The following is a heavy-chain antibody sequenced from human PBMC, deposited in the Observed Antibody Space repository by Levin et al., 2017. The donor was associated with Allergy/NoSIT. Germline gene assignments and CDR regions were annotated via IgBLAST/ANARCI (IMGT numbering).Heavy chain of an antibody. J-gene: IGHJ2*01. D-gene: IGHD1-26*01. CDR1: GYGFTSYW. Sequence: GGSLRLSCKGSGYGFTSYWIAWVRQMPGKGLEWMGIVYPDDSDIRYSPSFQGQVTISVDKSINTAYLQWSRLKTSDTAMYYCARTPQEWEAGSYWFFDLWGRGTLVTV. CDR3: ARTPQEWEAGSYWFFDL. V-gene: IGHV5-51*01. CDR2: VYPDDSDI.